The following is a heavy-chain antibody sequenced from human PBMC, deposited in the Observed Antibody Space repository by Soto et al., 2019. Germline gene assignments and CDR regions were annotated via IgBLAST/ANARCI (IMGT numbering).Heavy chain of an antibody. D-gene: IGHD2-8*01. J-gene: IGHJ4*02. CDR2: IYYSGST. Sequence: QVQLQESGPGLVKPSETLSLTCTVSGGSVSSGSYYWSWIRQPPGKGLEWIRYIYYSGSTNYNPSLRSRVTRSVDTSKHLLSLKLSSGTAADTDVYYCARGYCTNGVCYPYYFDYWGQGTLVTVSS. CDR1: GGSVSSGSYY. CDR3: ARGYCTNGVCYPYYFDY. V-gene: IGHV4-61*01.